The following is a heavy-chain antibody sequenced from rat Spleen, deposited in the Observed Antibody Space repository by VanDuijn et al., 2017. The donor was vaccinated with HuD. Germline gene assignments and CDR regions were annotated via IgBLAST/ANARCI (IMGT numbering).Heavy chain of an antibody. CDR1: GFTFSNYD. J-gene: IGHJ3*01. CDR2: ISPGGGNT. D-gene: IGHD1-1*01. Sequence: EVQLVESGGDLVQPGRSLKLSCAASGFTFSNYDMAWVRQDSTKGLEWVASISPGGGNTYYRDSVKGRFTVSRDNAKSTLYLQMDSLRSEDTATFYCVRADSYRLAYWGQGTLVTVSS. V-gene: IGHV5S23*01. CDR3: VRADSYRLAY.